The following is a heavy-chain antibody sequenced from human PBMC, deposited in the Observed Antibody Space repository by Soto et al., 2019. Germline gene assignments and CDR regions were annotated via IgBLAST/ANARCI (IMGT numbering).Heavy chain of an antibody. CDR1: KFTITSYW. D-gene: IGHD5-12*01. J-gene: IGHJ6*03. Sequence: EVQLVESGGGLVQPGGSVRLSCAASKFTITSYWMHWVRQAPGKGLVWVSRINSDGSSISYADAVKGRFTISRDNAKNTLYLQMNNLRVDDTAVYYSAREVSHGYGLRGIDVW. V-gene: IGHV3-74*01. CDR3: AREVSHGYGLRGIDV. CDR2: INSDGSSI.